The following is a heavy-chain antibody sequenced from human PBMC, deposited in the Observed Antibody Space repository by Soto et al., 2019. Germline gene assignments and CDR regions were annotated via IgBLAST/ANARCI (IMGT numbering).Heavy chain of an antibody. Sequence: QITLKESGPTLVKPTQTLTLTCTFSGFSLSSSGVGVGSSSGVSVGWIRQPPGKALEWLASIYWDDDKRYSPSLKSRLTITKDTAKNQVVLTMTNMDPVDTATYYCAYCVGFGEFKDPWGQGVLVTVSS. CDR1: GFSLSSSGVGVGSSSGVS. D-gene: IGHD3-10*01. J-gene: IGHJ5*02. V-gene: IGHV2-5*02. CDR2: IYWDDDK. CDR3: AYCVGFGEFKDP.